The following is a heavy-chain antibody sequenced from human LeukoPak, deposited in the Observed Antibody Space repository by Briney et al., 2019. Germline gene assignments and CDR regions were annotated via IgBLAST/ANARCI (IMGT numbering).Heavy chain of an antibody. V-gene: IGHV5-51*01. CDR2: IFPGDSDT. J-gene: IGHJ4*02. Sequence: LGESLKISCKGSAYSYTSYWIACLRQMPGKGLEWMGIIFPGDSDTTYSPSFQGQVTISADKSISTAYLQWSSLRASDTAMYYCARLGYCTGTSCGRDDLYFDYWGQGTLVTVSS. CDR1: AYSYTSYW. D-gene: IGHD2-8*02. CDR3: ARLGYCTGTSCGRDDLYFDY.